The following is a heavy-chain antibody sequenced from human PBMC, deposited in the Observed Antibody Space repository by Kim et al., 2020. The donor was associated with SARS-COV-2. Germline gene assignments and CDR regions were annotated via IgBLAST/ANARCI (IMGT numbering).Heavy chain of an antibody. J-gene: IGHJ4*02. D-gene: IGHD3-10*01. CDR1: GYTFTSYD. CDR2: MNPNSGNT. Sequence: ASVKVSCKASGYTFTSYDINWVRQATGQGLEWMGWMNPNSGNTGYAQKFQGRVTMTRNTSISTAYMELSSLRSEDTAVYYCARGHWFGELFGYWGQGTLVTVSS. V-gene: IGHV1-8*01. CDR3: ARGHWFGELFGY.